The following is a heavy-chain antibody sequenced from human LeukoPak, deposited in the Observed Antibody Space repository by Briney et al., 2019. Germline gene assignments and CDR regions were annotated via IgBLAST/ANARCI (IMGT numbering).Heavy chain of an antibody. V-gene: IGHV3-30*02. J-gene: IGHJ3*02. CDR2: IRYDGSNK. CDR1: GFTFSNYG. CDR3: AKVDDDGFHAFDI. Sequence: PGGSLRLSCAASGFTFSNYGMHWVRRAPGKGLEWVTFIRYDGSNKYYADSVKGRFTISRDNSKKTLYLQMNSLRAEDTAVYYCAKVDDDGFHAFDIWGQGTMVTVSS. D-gene: IGHD1-1*01.